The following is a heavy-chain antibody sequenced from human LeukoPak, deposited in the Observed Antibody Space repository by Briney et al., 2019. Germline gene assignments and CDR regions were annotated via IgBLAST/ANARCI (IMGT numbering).Heavy chain of an antibody. D-gene: IGHD3-22*01. CDR1: GGSISSGGYY. CDR2: IYYSGST. J-gene: IGHJ4*02. V-gene: IGHV4-31*03. Sequence: SQTLSLTCTVSGGSISSGGYYWSWIRQHPGKGLEWIGYIYYSGSTYYNPPLKSRVTISVDTSKNQFSLKLSSVTAADTAVYYCATAASDYYDSSGYYPGHDYWGQGTLVTVSS. CDR3: ATAASDYYDSSGYYPGHDY.